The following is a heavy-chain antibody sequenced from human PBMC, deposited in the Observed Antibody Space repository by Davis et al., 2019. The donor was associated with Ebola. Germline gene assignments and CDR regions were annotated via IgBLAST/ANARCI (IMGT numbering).Heavy chain of an antibody. D-gene: IGHD6-19*01. J-gene: IGHJ6*02. CDR3: ARGRRAGDYYYGMDV. Sequence: SETLSLTCAVYGGSFSGYYWSWIRQPPGKGLEWIGEINHSGSTNYNPSLKSRFTISVDTSKNQFSLKLSSVTAADTAVYYCARGRRAGDYYYGMDVWGQGTTVTVSS. V-gene: IGHV4-34*01. CDR1: GGSFSGYY. CDR2: INHSGST.